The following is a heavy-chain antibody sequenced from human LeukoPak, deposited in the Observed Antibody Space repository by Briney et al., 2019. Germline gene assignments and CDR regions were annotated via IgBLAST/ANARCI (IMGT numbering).Heavy chain of an antibody. Sequence: GGSLGLSCAASGFTFSSYWMHWVRQAPGKGLMWVSRINSDGSRTTYADSVRGRFTISRDNAKSTLYLHMNSLRAEDTAVYYCARVRDDYTYFDCWGQGTLVTVSS. CDR3: ARVRDDYTYFDC. V-gene: IGHV3-74*01. CDR2: INSDGSRT. D-gene: IGHD4-11*01. CDR1: GFTFSSYW. J-gene: IGHJ4*02.